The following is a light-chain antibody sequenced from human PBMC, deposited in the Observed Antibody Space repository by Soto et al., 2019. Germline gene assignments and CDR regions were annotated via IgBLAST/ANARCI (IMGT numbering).Light chain of an antibody. J-gene: IGKJ2*01. Sequence: EIVLTQSPATLSLSPGERATLSCRASQSVSSYLAWYQHKPGQAPRLLIYDASNRATVIPARFSGSGYGTDFTLTISSLEPEDFAVYYCQQRSNWPRIFGQGTKLEIK. CDR2: DAS. CDR3: QQRSNWPRI. V-gene: IGKV3-11*01. CDR1: QSVSSY.